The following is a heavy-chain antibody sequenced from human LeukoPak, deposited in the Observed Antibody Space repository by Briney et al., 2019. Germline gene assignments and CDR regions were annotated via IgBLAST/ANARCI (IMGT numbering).Heavy chain of an antibody. CDR2: ISYDGSNK. CDR1: GFTFSSYA. J-gene: IGHJ4*02. Sequence: GGSLRLSCADSGFTFSSYAMHWVRQAPGTGLEWVAVISYDGSNKYYADSAKGRFTSSRDNSKNTLYLQMNSLRAEDTAVYYCARDPEYYYDSSGYPQYYFDYWGQGTLVTVSS. V-gene: IGHV3-30*01. CDR3: ARDPEYYYDSSGYPQYYFDY. D-gene: IGHD3-22*01.